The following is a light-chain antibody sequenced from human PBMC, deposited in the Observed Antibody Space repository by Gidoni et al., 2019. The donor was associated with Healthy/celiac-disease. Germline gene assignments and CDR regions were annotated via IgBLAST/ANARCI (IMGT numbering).Light chain of an antibody. V-gene: IGKV3-11*01. CDR2: DAS. J-gene: IGKJ5*01. CDR3: QQRSNWSIT. CDR1: QSVSSY. Sequence: EIVLTQSPATLSLSRGERATLSCRASQSVSSYLAWYQQKPGQAPRLLIYDASNRATGIPARFSGSGSGTDFTLTISSLEPEDFAVYYCQQRSNWSITFXQXTRLXIK.